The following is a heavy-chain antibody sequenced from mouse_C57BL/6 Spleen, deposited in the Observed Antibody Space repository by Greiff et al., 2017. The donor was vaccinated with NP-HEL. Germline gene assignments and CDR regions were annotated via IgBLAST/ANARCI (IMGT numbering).Heavy chain of an antibody. Sequence: VQLQQSGAELVKPGASVKISCKASGYAFSSYWMNWVKQRPGKGLEWIGQIYPGDGDTNYNGKFKGKATLTADKSSSTAYMQLSSLTSEDSAVYFCARSHYSNYVGYWGQGTTLTVSS. CDR2: IYPGDGDT. D-gene: IGHD2-5*01. CDR1: GYAFSSYW. V-gene: IGHV1-80*01. J-gene: IGHJ2*01. CDR3: ARSHYSNYVGY.